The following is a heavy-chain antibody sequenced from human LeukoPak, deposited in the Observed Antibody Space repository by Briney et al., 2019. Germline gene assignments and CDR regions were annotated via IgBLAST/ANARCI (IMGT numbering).Heavy chain of an antibody. J-gene: IGHJ5*02. V-gene: IGHV3-23*01. D-gene: IGHD5-12*01. CDR2: ISFSGANS. CDR3: AKGERAYSGYDVGDH. CDR1: GFTFSDSA. Sequence: PGGSLRLSCAASGFTFSDSAMAWVRQAPGKGLDWVSLISFSGANSYYADSVKGRFTISRDNSKNTLYPQMNSLRVEDTAVYYCAKGERAYSGYDVGDHWGQGTPVTVSS.